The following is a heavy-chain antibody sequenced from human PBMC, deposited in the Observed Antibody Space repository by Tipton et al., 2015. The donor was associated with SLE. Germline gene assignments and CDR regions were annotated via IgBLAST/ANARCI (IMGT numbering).Heavy chain of an antibody. Sequence: SLRLSCAASGFTFSSYAMHWVRQAPGKGLEWAAVISYDGSNKYYADSVKGRFTISRDNSKNTLYLQMNSLRAEDTAVYYCARSLIPILLPFDSWGQGTLVSVSS. V-gene: IGHV3-30*04. CDR3: ARSLIPILLPFDS. D-gene: IGHD3-22*01. CDR1: GFTFSSYA. J-gene: IGHJ4*02. CDR2: ISYDGSNK.